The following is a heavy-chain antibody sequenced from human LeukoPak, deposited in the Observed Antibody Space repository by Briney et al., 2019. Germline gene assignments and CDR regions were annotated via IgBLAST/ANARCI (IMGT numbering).Heavy chain of an antibody. J-gene: IGHJ3*02. D-gene: IGHD3-3*01. V-gene: IGHV4-31*03. CDR3: ARTRYYDFWSGYPDAFDI. CDR2: IYYSGRT. Sequence: SETLSLTCTVSGGSISSGGYYWSWIRQHPGKGLEWIGYIYYSGRTYYNPSLKSRVTISVDTSKNQFSLKLSSVTAADTAVYYCARTRYYDFWSGYPDAFDIWGQGTMVTVSS. CDR1: GGSISSGGYY.